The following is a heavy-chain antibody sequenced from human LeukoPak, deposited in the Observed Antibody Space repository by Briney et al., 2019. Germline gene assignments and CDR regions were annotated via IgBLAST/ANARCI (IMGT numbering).Heavy chain of an antibody. V-gene: IGHV3-7*01. D-gene: IGHD1-1*01. CDR2: IKQDGSEK. Sequence: GGSLRLSCAASGFTFSSYWMSWVRQAPGKGLEWVANIKQDGSEKYYVDSVKGRSTISRDNSKNTLYLQMNSLRAEDTAVYYCARGSTGTTGALGVVDYWGQGTLVTVSS. CDR3: ARGSTGTTGALGVVDY. J-gene: IGHJ4*02. CDR1: GFTFSSYW.